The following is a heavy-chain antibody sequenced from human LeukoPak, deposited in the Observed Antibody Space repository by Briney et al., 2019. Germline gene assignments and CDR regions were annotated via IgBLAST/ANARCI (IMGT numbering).Heavy chain of an antibody. J-gene: IGHJ6*02. CDR3: ARGLWSDYYYGMDV. Sequence: SETLSLTCAVYGGSFSGYYWSWIRQPPGKELECVGETNHSGSTNYNPSLKSRVPISVDTSKNQFPLKLSSVPAADTAVYYCARGLWSDYYYGMDVWGQGTTVTVSS. V-gene: IGHV4-34*01. CDR1: GGSFSGYY. CDR2: TNHSGST. D-gene: IGHD3-3*01.